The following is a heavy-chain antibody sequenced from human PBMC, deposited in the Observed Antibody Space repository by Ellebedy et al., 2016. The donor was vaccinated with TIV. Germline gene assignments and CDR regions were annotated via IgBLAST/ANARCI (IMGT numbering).Heavy chain of an antibody. J-gene: IGHJ4*02. Sequence: GGSLRLSCAASGFTFTTFSVNWVRQAPGKGLEWVSSISRDSRTISYALSVKGRFTISRDNAKDSLYLQMNSLRAEDTAIYYCAVAGFDHWGPGTLVTVSS. CDR1: GFTFTTFS. CDR2: ISRDSRTI. CDR3: AVAGFDH. D-gene: IGHD6-19*01. V-gene: IGHV3-48*04.